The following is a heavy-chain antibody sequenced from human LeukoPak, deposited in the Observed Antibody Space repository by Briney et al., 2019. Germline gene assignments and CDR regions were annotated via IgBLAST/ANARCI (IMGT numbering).Heavy chain of an antibody. V-gene: IGHV1-18*01. J-gene: IGHJ5*02. D-gene: IGHD2-2*01. CDR2: MRNYYGNT. CDR1: GYTFTNHG. Sequence: ASVTVSCKASGYTFTNHGISWVRQAPGQGLEWMGWMRNYYGNTNYAQKLQGRVTMTTDRSKSTAFMEVRRLRSDDTAVYYCARDQGYCTITTCYPNWFPPWGQGTLVTVSS. CDR3: ARDQGYCTITTCYPNWFPP.